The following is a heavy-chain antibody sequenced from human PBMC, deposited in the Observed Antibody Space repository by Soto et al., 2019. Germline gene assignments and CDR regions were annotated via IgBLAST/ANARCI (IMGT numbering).Heavy chain of an antibody. J-gene: IGHJ6*02. Sequence: HPGGSLRLSCAASGFTFSNYDMRWVRQAPGEGLEWVSGIGAASDTYYPVSVQGRFTVSRDNAKKSLYLQMNSLRAGDTAVYYCARGVLGPGDYYYGMDVWGQGTTVTVSS. V-gene: IGHV3-13*01. CDR2: IGAASDT. CDR1: GFTFSNYD. CDR3: ARGVLGPGDYYYGMDV. D-gene: IGHD7-27*01.